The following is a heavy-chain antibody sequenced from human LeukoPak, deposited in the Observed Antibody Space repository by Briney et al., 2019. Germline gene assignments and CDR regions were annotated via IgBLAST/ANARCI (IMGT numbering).Heavy chain of an antibody. J-gene: IGHJ4*02. CDR3: ARVKRKYQLLKPLHETPSHYFDY. Sequence: SETLSLTCTVSGGSISSSTYYWGWIRQPPGEGLEWIGSIYYSGSTYYNPSLKSRVTISVDTSKNQFSLKLNSVTAADTAVYYCARVKRKYQLLKPLHETPSHYFDYWGQGTLVTVSS. D-gene: IGHD2-2*01. V-gene: IGHV4-39*07. CDR1: GGSISSSTYY. CDR2: IYYSGST.